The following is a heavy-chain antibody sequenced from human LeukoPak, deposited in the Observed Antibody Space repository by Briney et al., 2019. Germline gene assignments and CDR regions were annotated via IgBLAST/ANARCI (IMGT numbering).Heavy chain of an antibody. V-gene: IGHV4-59*01. CDR1: GGSISSYY. CDR3: GRDRVGRTSWYWGDDAFDI. D-gene: IGHD2-2*01. J-gene: IGHJ3*02. CDR2: IYYSGST. Sequence: SETLSLTCTVSGGSISSYYWSWIRQPPGKGLEWIGYIYYSGSTNYNPSLKSRVTISVDTSKNQFSLKLSSVTAADTDAYYRGRDRVGRTSWYWGDDAFDIWGQGTMVTVSS.